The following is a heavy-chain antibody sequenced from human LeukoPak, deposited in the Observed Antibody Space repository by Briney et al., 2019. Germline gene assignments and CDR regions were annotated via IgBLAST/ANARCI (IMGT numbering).Heavy chain of an antibody. Sequence: GGSLRLSCAASGFTVSSNYMSWVRQAPGKGLEWVSVIYGGGSTYYADSVKGRFTISRDNSKNTLYLQMNSLRAEDTAVYYCARSPLYSSGYFFDYWGQGTLVTVSS. J-gene: IGHJ4*02. CDR2: IYGGGST. D-gene: IGHD6-19*01. V-gene: IGHV3-53*01. CDR3: ARSPLYSSGYFFDY. CDR1: GFTVSSNY.